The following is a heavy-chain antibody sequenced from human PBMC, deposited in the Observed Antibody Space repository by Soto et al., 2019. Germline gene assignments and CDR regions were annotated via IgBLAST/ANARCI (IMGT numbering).Heavy chain of an antibody. CDR1: GYTFTGYY. D-gene: IGHD4-17*01. Sequence: ASVKVSCKAYGYTFTGYYMHWVRQAPGQGLEWMGWINPNSGGTNYAQKFQGWVTMTRDTSISTAYMELSRLRSDDTAVSYCATATLRSHIDFWSQRTLVAVSS. V-gene: IGHV1-2*04. CDR3: ATATLRSHIDF. CDR2: INPNSGGT. J-gene: IGHJ4*02.